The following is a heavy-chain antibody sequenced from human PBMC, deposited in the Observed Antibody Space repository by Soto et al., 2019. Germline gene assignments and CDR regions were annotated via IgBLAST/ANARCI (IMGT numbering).Heavy chain of an antibody. Sequence: VLLMQSGAEVKKPGSSVKVSCKASGGTFSSHSINWVRQAPGQGLEWMGGIITLFGTSNYAQNFQGRVTITADQSTSTAYMELNSLTSDDTAVYYCAREVGYGDFSAALLDWGQGTLVTVSS. CDR1: GGTFSSHS. CDR2: IITLFGTS. V-gene: IGHV1-69*01. D-gene: IGHD2-21*02. CDR3: AREVGYGDFSAALLD. J-gene: IGHJ4*02.